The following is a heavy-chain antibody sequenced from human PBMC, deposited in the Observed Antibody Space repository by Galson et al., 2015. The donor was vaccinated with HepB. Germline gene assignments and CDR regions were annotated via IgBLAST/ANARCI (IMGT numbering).Heavy chain of an antibody. D-gene: IGHD6-13*01. CDR3: AKERAPASDPYYYSHGLDV. CDR2: ISSGGGAT. V-gene: IGHV3-23*01. J-gene: IGHJ6*02. Sequence: SLRLSCAASGFTFRSYALTWVRQAPGKGLEWVSVISSGGGATYYADSVKGRFSISRDNSRNTPYLQMNSLRVEDTAVYYCAKERAPASDPYYYSHGLDVWGQGTTVTVSS. CDR1: GFTFRSYA.